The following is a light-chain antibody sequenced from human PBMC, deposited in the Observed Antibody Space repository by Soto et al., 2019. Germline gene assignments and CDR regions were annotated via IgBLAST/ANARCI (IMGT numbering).Light chain of an antibody. V-gene: IGLV2-14*03. CDR2: DVS. CDR1: SSDVGGYNY. J-gene: IGLJ1*01. CDR3: SSYRTSNTRQIV. Sequence: QSALTQPASVSGSPGQSITISSTGTSSDVGGYNYVSWYQHHPGKAPKLMIYDVSNRPSGVSNRFSGSKSGNTASLSISGLQPEDEADYYCSSYRTSNTRQIVCGTGTKVTVL.